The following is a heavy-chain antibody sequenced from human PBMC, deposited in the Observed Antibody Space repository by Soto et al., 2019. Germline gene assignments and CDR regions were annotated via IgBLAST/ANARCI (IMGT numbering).Heavy chain of an antibody. CDR1: GFSLTGYY. CDR3: ARGTGKYTFGYMNY. Sequence: GASVKVSCKASGFSLTGYYFHWIRTAPGQGLEWLGWINPNTGGTTYAQKFQGRLTLTWDTSINTAYMELSSLRPDDTAMYYCARGTGKYTFGYMNYWGQGTRAPASS. D-gene: IGHD5-18*01. J-gene: IGHJ4*02. V-gene: IGHV1-2*02. CDR2: INPNTGGT.